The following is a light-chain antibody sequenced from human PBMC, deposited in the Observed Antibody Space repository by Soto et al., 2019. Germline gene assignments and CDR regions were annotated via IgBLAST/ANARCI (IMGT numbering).Light chain of an antibody. CDR1: QSVSSSY. J-gene: IGKJ1*01. CDR2: GAS. Sequence: EIVLTQSAGTLSLSPGERATLSCRASQSVSSSYLAWYQQKPGQAPRLLIYGASSRATGIPDRFSGSGSGTDFTLTISRLEPADFAVYYCQQYGSSRWTFGQGTKVDIK. CDR3: QQYGSSRWT. V-gene: IGKV3-20*01.